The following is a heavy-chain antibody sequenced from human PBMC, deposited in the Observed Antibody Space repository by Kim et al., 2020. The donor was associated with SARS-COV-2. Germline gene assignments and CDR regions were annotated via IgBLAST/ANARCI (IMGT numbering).Heavy chain of an antibody. Sequence: GGSLRLSCAASGFTFSSYAMSWVRQAPGKGLEWVSALGSNGRSTYYADSVKGRFTISRDSPKNTLYLQMNSLRAEDTAVYYCAKRGLQGVQEAFDYWGRG. D-gene: IGHD3-10*01. CDR2: LGSNGRST. J-gene: IGHJ4*02. CDR1: GFTFSSYA. V-gene: IGHV3-23*01. CDR3: AKRGLQGVQEAFDY.